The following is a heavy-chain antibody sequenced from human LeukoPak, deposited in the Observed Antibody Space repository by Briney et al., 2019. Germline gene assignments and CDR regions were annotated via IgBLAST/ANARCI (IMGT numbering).Heavy chain of an antibody. CDR2: ISASGSRT. Sequence: GGSLRLSCAASGFTFSTLDMSWVRQAPGKGLEWVSSISASGSRTYYADSVKGRFTISRDNSRDTLYLQMNSLRAEDTAVYYCARGAYYYEDWGQGTLVTVSS. V-gene: IGHV3-23*01. D-gene: IGHD3-22*01. CDR1: GFTFSTLD. CDR3: ARGAYYYED. J-gene: IGHJ4*02.